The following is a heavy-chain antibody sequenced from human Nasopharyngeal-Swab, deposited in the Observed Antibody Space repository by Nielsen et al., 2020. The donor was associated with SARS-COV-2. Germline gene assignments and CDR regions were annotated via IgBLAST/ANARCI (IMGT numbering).Heavy chain of an antibody. D-gene: IGHD3-3*01. V-gene: IGHV2-5*02. CDR2: IYWDDDK. CDR1: GFSLSTSGVG. J-gene: IGHJ5*02. CDR3: AHRPGIFGVAKFDP. Sequence: SGPTLVKPTQTLTLTCTFSGFSLSTSGVGVGWIRQPPGKALEWLALIYWDDDKRYSPSLKSRLTITKDTPKNQVVLTMTNMDPVDTATYYCAHRPGIFGVAKFDPWGQGTLVTVSS.